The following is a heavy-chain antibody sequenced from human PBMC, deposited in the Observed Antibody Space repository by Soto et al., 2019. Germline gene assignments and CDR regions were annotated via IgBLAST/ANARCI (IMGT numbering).Heavy chain of an antibody. V-gene: IGHV4-4*02. CDR1: GGSISSSRW. CDR2: IYQSGYA. CDR3: ASRDPYGDYAHAFDV. D-gene: IGHD4-17*01. Sequence: SETLSLTCAVSGGSISSSRWWNWVRQPPGKGLEWIGDIYQSGYANYVPSLKSRLTISVDRSKSQISLTLRPLTAADTAIYYCASRDPYGDYAHAFDVWGRGTMVTVSS. J-gene: IGHJ3*01.